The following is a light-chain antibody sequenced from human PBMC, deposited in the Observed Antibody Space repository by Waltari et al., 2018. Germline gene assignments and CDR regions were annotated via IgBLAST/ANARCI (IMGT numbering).Light chain of an antibody. V-gene: IGKV3-11*01. CDR3: LQRSLWPWT. CDR1: QSVDDY. Sequence: VLTQSPATLSLSPGERATLSCRASQSVDDYMAWYQQKPGQSPRLLIYDASNRATGIPIRFSGSGFGTDFTLIISSLEPEDFAVYYCLQRSLWPWTFGQGTKVAVK. J-gene: IGKJ1*01. CDR2: DAS.